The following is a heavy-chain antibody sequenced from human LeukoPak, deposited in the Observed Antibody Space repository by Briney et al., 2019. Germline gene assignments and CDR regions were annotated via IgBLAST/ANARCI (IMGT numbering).Heavy chain of an antibody. J-gene: IGHJ4*02. CDR3: ARQVWSGDSLYYFDY. Sequence: SETLSLTCTVSGGSISSSSYYWGWIRQPPGKGLEWIGSIYYSGSTYYNPSLKSRVTISVDTSKNQFSLKLSSVTAAETAVYYCARQVWSGDSLYYFDYWGQGTLVTVSS. D-gene: IGHD2-15*01. CDR2: IYYSGST. V-gene: IGHV4-39*01. CDR1: GGSISSSSYY.